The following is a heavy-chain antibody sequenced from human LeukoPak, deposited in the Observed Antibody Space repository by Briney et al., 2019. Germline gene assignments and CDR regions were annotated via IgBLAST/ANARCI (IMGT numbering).Heavy chain of an antibody. J-gene: IGHJ4*02. CDR2: IGTTDTHI. CDR1: RFTFSDYY. V-gene: IGHV3-11*01. Sequence: KTGGPLTLFCAASRFTFSDYYMSWVPQAPGKGLEWISYIGTTDTHIYYADSVRGRFTISRDNAKNSLYLEMSSLRADDTAVYYCARDGRLDYWGQGTLVIVST. CDR3: ARDGRLDY.